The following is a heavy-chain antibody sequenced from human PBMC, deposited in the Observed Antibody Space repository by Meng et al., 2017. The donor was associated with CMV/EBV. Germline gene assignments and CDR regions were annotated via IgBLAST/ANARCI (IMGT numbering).Heavy chain of an antibody. CDR1: GGSFSGYY. CDR2: INHSGSI. CDR3: ARFRWSPAWGAVDY. D-gene: IGHD3-16*01. J-gene: IGHJ4*02. Sequence: VYGGSFSGYYWSWIRQPPGKGLEWIGEINHSGSINYNPSLKSRVTISVDTSKNQFSLKLSSVTAADTAVYYCARFRWSPAWGAVDYWGQGTLVTVSS. V-gene: IGHV4-34*01.